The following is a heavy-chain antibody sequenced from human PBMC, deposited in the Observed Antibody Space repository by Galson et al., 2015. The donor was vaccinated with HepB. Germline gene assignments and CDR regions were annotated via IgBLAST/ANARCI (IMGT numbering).Heavy chain of an antibody. CDR1: GFTFSSYA. J-gene: IGHJ4*02. CDR2: ISYDGSNK. CDR3: QCGENYGYSTHDY. V-gene: IGHV3-30*04. Sequence: SLRLSCAASGFTFSSYAMHWVRQAPGKGLEWVAVISYDGSNKYYADSVKGRFTISRDNSKNTLYLQMNSLRAEDTAVYYCQCGENYGYSTHDYWGQGTLVTVSS. D-gene: IGHD5-18*01.